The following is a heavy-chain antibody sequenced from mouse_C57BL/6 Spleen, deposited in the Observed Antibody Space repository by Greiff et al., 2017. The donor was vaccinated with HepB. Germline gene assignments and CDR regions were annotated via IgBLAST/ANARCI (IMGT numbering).Heavy chain of an antibody. CDR2: IYPGDGDT. CDR1: GYAFSSYW. J-gene: IGHJ3*01. D-gene: IGHD2-5*01. Sequence: VQLQQSGAELVKPGASVKISCKASGYAFSSYWMNWVKQRPGKGLEWIGQIYPGDGDTNYNGKFKGKATLTADKSSSTAYMQLSSLTSEDSAVYSCARSYYSNYWFAYWGQGTLVTVSA. CDR3: ARSYYSNYWFAY. V-gene: IGHV1-80*01.